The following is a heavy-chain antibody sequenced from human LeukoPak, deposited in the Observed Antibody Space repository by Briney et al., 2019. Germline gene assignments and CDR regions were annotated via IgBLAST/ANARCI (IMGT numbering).Heavy chain of an antibody. CDR3: ARDSVSDCSGGSCYPDAFDI. J-gene: IGHJ3*02. V-gene: IGHV3-74*01. CDR1: GFTFSSYW. CDR2: INSDGSST. Sequence: GGSLRLSCAASGFTFSSYWMHWVRQAPGEGLVWVSRINSDGSSTSYADSVKGRFTISRGNAKNTLYLQMNSLRAEDTAVYYCARDSVSDCSGGSCYPDAFDIWGQGTMVTVSS. D-gene: IGHD2-15*01.